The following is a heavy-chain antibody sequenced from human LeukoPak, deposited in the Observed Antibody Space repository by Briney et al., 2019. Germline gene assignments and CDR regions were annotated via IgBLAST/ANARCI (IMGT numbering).Heavy chain of an antibody. CDR2: IYHSGST. D-gene: IGHD3-22*01. CDR1: GGSISSSNW. CDR3: ARDPEYYDSSGYSFFDY. Sequence: TPSGTLSLTCAVSGGSISSSNWWNWVRQPPGKGLEWIGEIYHSGSTNYNPSLKSRVTISVDTSKNQFSLKLSSVTAADTAVYYCARDPEYYDSSGYSFFDYWGQGTLVTVSS. V-gene: IGHV4-4*02. J-gene: IGHJ4*02.